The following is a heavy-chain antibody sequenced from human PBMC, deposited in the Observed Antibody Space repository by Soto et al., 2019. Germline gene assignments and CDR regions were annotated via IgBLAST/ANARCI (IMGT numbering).Heavy chain of an antibody. J-gene: IGHJ4*02. D-gene: IGHD4-17*01. CDR2: IYYSGST. Sequence: SETLSLPCTVSGGSISSCGYYWSWIRQHPGKGLEWIGYIYYSGSTYYNPSLKSRVTISVDTSKNQFSLKLSSVTAADTAVYYCARDSGYGGTDFDYWGQGTLVTVSS. CDR1: GGSISSCGYY. CDR3: ARDSGYGGTDFDY. V-gene: IGHV4-31*03.